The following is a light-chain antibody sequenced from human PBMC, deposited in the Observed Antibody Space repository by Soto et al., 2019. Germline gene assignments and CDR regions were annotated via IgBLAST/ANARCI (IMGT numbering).Light chain of an antibody. CDR3: CSYAGSSSSVV. J-gene: IGLJ2*01. Sequence: QSALTQPASVSGSPGQSITISCTGTSSDVGSYNLVSWYQQHPGKAPKLMIYEGSKRPPGVSNRFSGSKSGNTASLTISGLQAEDEAEYDCCSYAGSSSSVVFGGGTKPTVL. CDR2: EGS. V-gene: IGLV2-23*01. CDR1: SSDVGSYNL.